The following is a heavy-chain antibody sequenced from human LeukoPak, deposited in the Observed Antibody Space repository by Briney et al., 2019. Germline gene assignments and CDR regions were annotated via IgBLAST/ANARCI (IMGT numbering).Heavy chain of an antibody. CDR1: GFTFSSYW. Sequence: GGSLRLSCAASGFTFSSYWMNWVRHAPGKGLGWVSRINSDGSSTNYADSVKGRFTISRDNAKNTLYLQMNRLRAEHTSVYYCARELVVVTAFHYYYRIVVWGQGTTVT. CDR2: INSDGSST. V-gene: IGHV3-74*01. CDR3: ARELVVVTAFHYYYRIVV. J-gene: IGHJ6*02. D-gene: IGHD2-21*02.